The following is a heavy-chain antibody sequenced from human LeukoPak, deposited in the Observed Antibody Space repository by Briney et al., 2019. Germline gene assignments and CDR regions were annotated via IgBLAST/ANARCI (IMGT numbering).Heavy chain of an antibody. V-gene: IGHV3-74*01. CDR2: IKGDGSHT. CDR1: GFTFSNYW. Sequence: GGSLRLSCAASGFTFSNYWMHWVRQAPGKGLVWVSRIKGDGSHTIYADSVKGRFTISRDNSKNTLYLQMNSLRAEDTAVYYCAKQARAYYDSSGYEIDYWGQGTLVTVSS. D-gene: IGHD3-22*01. J-gene: IGHJ4*02. CDR3: AKQARAYYDSSGYEIDY.